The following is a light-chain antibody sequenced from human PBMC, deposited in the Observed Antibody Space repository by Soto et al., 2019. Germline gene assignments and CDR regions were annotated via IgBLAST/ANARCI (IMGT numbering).Light chain of an antibody. CDR2: DAS. J-gene: IGKJ4*01. CDR3: QHYANWPLT. V-gene: IGKV3-15*01. CDR1: QGIGST. Sequence: EIVMTRSPAALSVSPGERTTLPCRASQGIGSTLAWYQQKPGQTPRLLIYDASTRAAGVPARFSGSGSGTDFTLTINSLQSEDFAIYYCQHYANWPLTFGGGTKVDIK.